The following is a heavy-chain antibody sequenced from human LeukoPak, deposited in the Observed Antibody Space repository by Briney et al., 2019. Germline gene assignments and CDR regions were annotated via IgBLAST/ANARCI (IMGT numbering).Heavy chain of an antibody. Sequence: ASVKVSCTASGYTFTGYYMHWVRQAPGQGLEWMGWINPNSGGTNYAQKFQGRVTMTRDTSISTAYMELSRLRSDDTAVYYCARDFCSSTSCYKRARRNHNWFDPWGQGTLVTVSS. D-gene: IGHD2-2*02. J-gene: IGHJ5*02. CDR3: ARDFCSSTSCYKRARRNHNWFDP. CDR2: INPNSGGT. CDR1: GYTFTGYY. V-gene: IGHV1-2*02.